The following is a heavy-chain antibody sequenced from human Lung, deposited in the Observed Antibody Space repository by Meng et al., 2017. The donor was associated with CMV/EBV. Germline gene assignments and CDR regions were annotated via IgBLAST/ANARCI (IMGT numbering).Heavy chain of an antibody. Sequence: QGPAQGSGPGLVKPSETLSLTCTVSGGSISSYYWSWIRQPPGKGLEWIGYIYYSGSTNYNPSLKSRVTISVDTSKNQFSLKLSSVTAADTAVYYCAREEGIGGFDPWGQGTLVTVSS. CDR2: IYYSGST. CDR1: GGSISSYY. J-gene: IGHJ5*02. CDR3: AREEGIGGFDP. V-gene: IGHV4-59*01. D-gene: IGHD3-10*01.